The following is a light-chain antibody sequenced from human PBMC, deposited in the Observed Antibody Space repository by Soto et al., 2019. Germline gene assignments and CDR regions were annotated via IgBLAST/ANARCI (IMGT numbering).Light chain of an antibody. Sequence: QSALTQPASVSGSPGQSITISCTGTSSDVGGYNYVSWYQQHPGKAPKLMIYDVTYRPSGVSNRFSGSKSGNTASLTISGLQADDEADYYCSSYSSSSTVLFGGGTKLTV. J-gene: IGLJ2*01. CDR1: SSDVGGYNY. CDR3: SSYSSSSTVL. CDR2: DVT. V-gene: IGLV2-14*01.